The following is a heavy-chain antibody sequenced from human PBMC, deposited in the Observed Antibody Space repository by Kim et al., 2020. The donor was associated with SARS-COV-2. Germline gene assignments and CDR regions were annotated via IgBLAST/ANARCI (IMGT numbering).Heavy chain of an antibody. CDR3: ARVSFATGEHVLRFLEWLLYAPHNWFDP. V-gene: IGHV1-18*04. D-gene: IGHD3-3*01. Sequence: ASVKVSCKASGYTFTSYGISWVRQAPGQGLEWMGWISAYNGNTNYAQKLQGRVTMTTDTSTSTAYMELRSLRSDDTAVYYCARVSFATGEHVLRFLEWLLYAPHNWFDPWGQGTLVTVSS. J-gene: IGHJ5*02. CDR1: GYTFTSYG. CDR2: ISAYNGNT.